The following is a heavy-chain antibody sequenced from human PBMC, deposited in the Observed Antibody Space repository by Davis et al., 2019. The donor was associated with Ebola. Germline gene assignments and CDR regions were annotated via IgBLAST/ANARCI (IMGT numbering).Heavy chain of an antibody. J-gene: IGHJ6*02. Sequence: AASVQVSCKASGYTFTGYYMHWVRQAPGQGLEWMGWINPNSGGTNYAQKFQERVTITRDMSTSTAYMELSSLRSEDTAVYYCAADLTMVQGVIILSPALDVWGQGTTVTVSS. D-gene: IGHD3-10*01. V-gene: IGHV1-2*02. CDR2: INPNSGGT. CDR1: GYTFTGYY. CDR3: AADLTMVQGVIILSPALDV.